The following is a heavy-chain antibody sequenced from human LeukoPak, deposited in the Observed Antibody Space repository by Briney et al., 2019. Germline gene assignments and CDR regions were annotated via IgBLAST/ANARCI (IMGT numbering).Heavy chain of an antibody. CDR1: GFTFSSHA. CDR2: ISISGDTT. J-gene: IGHJ4*02. V-gene: IGHV3-23*01. D-gene: IGHD5-18*01. CDR3: AKAPQFGDTAMVVFDY. Sequence: GGSLRLSCGASGFTFSSHAMTWVRQAPGKGLEWVSAISISGDTTYYADAVKGRFTISRDNSKNTLYLQMNSLRAEDTAVYYCAKAPQFGDTAMVVFDYWGQGTLVTVSS.